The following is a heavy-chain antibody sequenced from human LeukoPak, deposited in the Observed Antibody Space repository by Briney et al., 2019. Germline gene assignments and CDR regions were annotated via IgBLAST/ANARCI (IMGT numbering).Heavy chain of an antibody. Sequence: GRSLRLSCAASGFTFSSYAMHWVRQAPGKGLEWVAVISYDGSNKYYADSVKGRFTISRDNSKNTLYLQMNSLRAEDTAVYYCAKDEGYSYGFGGQGTLVTVSS. J-gene: IGHJ4*02. D-gene: IGHD5-18*01. CDR2: ISYDGSNK. V-gene: IGHV3-30-3*01. CDR1: GFTFSSYA. CDR3: AKDEGYSYGF.